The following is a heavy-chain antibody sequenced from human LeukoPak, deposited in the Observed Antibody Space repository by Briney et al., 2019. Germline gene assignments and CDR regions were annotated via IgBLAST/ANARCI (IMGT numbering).Heavy chain of an antibody. V-gene: IGHV1-18*01. J-gene: IGHJ4*02. CDR1: GYTFTSYG. Sequence: ASVKVSRKASGYTFTSYGISWVRQAPGQGLEWMGWISAYNGNTNYAQKLQGRVTMTTDTSTSTAYMELGSLRSDDTAVYYCARDSSDSGYFDYWGQGTLVTVSS. CDR2: ISAYNGNT. CDR3: ARDSSDSGYFDY. D-gene: IGHD3-10*01.